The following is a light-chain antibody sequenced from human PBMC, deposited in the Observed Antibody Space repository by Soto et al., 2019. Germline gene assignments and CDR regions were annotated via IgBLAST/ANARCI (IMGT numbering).Light chain of an antibody. J-gene: IGLJ2*01. Sequence: QAVVTQEPSFSVSPGGTVTLTCGLKSGSVSISDYPSWYQQTPGQAPRTLIYNTNLRSSGVPGRFSGSILGNKAALTITGAKADDESDYYCMLYVGSGTVVFGGGTQLTVL. V-gene: IGLV8-61*01. CDR3: MLYVGSGTVV. CDR2: NTN. CDR1: SGSVSISDY.